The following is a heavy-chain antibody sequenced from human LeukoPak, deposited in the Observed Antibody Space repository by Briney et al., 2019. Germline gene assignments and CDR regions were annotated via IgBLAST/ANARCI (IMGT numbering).Heavy chain of an antibody. D-gene: IGHD2-2*02. CDR1: GFTFASYA. Sequence: PGGSLRLSCAASGFTFASYAVSWVRQAPGKGLEWVSAISGSGGSTYYADSVKGRFTISRDNSKNTLYLQMNSLRAEDTAVYYCAKCGYQLLYRGSFDYWGQGTLVTVSS. CDR2: ISGSGGST. V-gene: IGHV3-23*01. J-gene: IGHJ4*02. CDR3: AKCGYQLLYRGSFDY.